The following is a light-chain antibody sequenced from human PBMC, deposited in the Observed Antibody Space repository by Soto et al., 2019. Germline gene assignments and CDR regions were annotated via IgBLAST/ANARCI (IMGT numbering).Light chain of an antibody. CDR2: DAS. J-gene: IGKJ4*01. CDR3: QQRSNWLT. Sequence: LVLAESPDPLSLSPGERATLSCRASQSVSNYLAWYQKKPGRAPRLLIYDASNRATGIPARFSGSGSGTDFTLTISSLEPEDFAVYYCQQRSNWLTFGGGTKVDIK. CDR1: QSVSNY. V-gene: IGKV3-11*01.